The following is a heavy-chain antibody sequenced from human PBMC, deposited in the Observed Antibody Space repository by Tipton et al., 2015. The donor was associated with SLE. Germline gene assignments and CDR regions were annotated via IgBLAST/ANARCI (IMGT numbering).Heavy chain of an antibody. J-gene: IGHJ1*01. V-gene: IGHV4-34*01. CDR3: AGPPYSSSTAAGLLGH. CDR2: INHSGST. Sequence: LRLSCAVYGGSFSGYYWSWIRQPPGKGLEWIGEINHSGSTNYNPSLKSRVTISVDTSKNQFSLKLSSVTAADTAVYYCAGPPYSSSTAAGLLGHWGQGTLVTVSS. D-gene: IGHD6-13*01. CDR1: GGSFSGYY.